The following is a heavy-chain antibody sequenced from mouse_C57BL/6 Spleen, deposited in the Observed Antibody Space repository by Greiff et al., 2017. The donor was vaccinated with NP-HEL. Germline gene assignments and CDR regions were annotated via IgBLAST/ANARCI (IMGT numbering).Heavy chain of an antibody. D-gene: IGHD1-1*01. CDR3: ARGLRAAWFAY. CDR2: IDPSDSYT. V-gene: IGHV1-69*01. Sequence: QVQLQQPGAELVMPGASVKLSCKASGYTFTSYWMHWVKQRPGQGLEWIGEIDPSDSYTNYNQKFKGKSTLTVDKSSSTVYMQLSSLTSEDSAVYYCARGLRAAWFAYWGQGTLVTVSA. CDR1: GYTFTSYW. J-gene: IGHJ3*01.